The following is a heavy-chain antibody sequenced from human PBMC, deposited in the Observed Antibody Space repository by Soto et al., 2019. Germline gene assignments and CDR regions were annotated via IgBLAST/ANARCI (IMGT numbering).Heavy chain of an antibody. Sequence: QVQLQESGPGLVKPSQTLSLTCTVSGGSISSGGYYWSWIRQHPGKALEWIGYIYYSGSTYYNPSLTSRVTISVDTSKNPFSLKLSSVTAADTAVDYCARVGGINWFDHWGQGTLVTVSA. J-gene: IGHJ5*02. CDR3: ARVGGINWFDH. CDR1: GGSISSGGYY. V-gene: IGHV4-31*03. D-gene: IGHD1-20*01. CDR2: IYYSGST.